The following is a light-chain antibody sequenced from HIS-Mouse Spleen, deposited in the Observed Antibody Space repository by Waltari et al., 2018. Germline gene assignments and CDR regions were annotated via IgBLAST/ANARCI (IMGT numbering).Light chain of an antibody. CDR3: YSAADNNLV. V-gene: IGLV3-27*01. J-gene: IGLJ3*02. Sequence: SYELTQPSSVSVSPGQTARITCSGDVLAKKYARWFQQKPGQAPVLVIYKHSERPSGIPERFSGASSGTTVTLTISGAQVEDEADYYCYSAADNNLVFGGGTKLTVL. CDR2: KHS. CDR1: VLAKKY.